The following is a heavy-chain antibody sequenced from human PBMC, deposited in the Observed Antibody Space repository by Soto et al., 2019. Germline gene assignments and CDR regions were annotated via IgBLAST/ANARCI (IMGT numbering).Heavy chain of an antibody. CDR3: ARGRGYSYGLDP. CDR2: IDHIGNT. D-gene: IGHD5-18*01. V-gene: IGHV4-34*01. J-gene: IGHJ5*02. CDR1: GGSFSGYF. Sequence: TSETLSLTCAVSGGSFSGYFWTWIRQSPGKGLEWIGEIDHIGNTKYKPSLKSRVTISIQTSKNQFSLSLSSVTAADTAVYYCARGRGYSYGLDPWGQGTLVTVSS.